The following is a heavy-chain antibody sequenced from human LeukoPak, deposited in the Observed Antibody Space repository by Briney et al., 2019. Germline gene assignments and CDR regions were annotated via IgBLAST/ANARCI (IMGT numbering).Heavy chain of an antibody. V-gene: IGHV3-23*01. J-gene: IGHJ4*02. CDR1: GFTLSTFW. CDR3: AKESVVVIDYFDY. D-gene: IGHD3-22*01. CDR2: ISGSGGST. Sequence: GGSLRLSCAASGFTLSTFWMSWVRQAPGKGLEWVSAISGSGGSTYYADSVKGRFTISRDNSKNTLYLQMNSLRAEDTAVYYCAKESVVVIDYFDYWGQGTLVTVSS.